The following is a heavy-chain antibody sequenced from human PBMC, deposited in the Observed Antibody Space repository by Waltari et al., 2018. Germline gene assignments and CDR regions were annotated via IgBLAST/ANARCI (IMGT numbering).Heavy chain of an antibody. CDR1: GFTFRSYA. J-gene: IGHJ4*02. D-gene: IGHD4-17*01. V-gene: IGHV3-30-3*01. CDR2: ISYDGSNK. CDR3: ARDGHAVTSAAFDY. Sequence: QVQLVESGGGVVQPGRSPRLSCAASGFTFRSYAMHWVRQAPGKGLEWVAVISYDGSNKYYADSVKGRFTISRDNSKNTLYLQMNSLRAEDTAVYYCARDGHAVTSAAFDYWGQGTLVTVSS.